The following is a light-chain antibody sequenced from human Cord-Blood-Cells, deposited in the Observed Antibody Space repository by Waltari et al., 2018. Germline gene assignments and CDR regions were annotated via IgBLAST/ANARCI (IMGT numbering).Light chain of an antibody. CDR1: SLRSYY. CDR2: GKN. CDR3: NSRDSSGNHV. V-gene: IGLV3-19*01. J-gene: IGLJ1*01. Sequence: SSELTQDPAVSVALGQTVRITCQGDSLRSYYASWYQQKPGQAPVLVIYGKNNRPSGIPDRVSGSSSGNPSSLTITGAQAEDEADYYCNSRDSSGNHVFGTGTKVIVL.